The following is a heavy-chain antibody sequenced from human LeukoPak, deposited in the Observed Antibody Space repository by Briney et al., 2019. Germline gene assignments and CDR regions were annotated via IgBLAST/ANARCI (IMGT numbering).Heavy chain of an antibody. D-gene: IGHD2-8*01. CDR1: GFTSSSYS. Sequence: GGSLRLSCAASGFTSSSYSMNWVRQAPGKGLEWVSAISGSGGSTYYADSVKGRFTISRDNSKNTLYLQMNSLRAEDTAVYYCAKNSVALYDGMDVWGQGTTVTVSS. J-gene: IGHJ6*02. V-gene: IGHV3-23*01. CDR3: AKNSVALYDGMDV. CDR2: ISGSGGST.